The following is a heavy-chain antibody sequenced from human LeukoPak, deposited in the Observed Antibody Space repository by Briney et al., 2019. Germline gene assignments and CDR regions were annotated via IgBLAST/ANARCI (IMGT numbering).Heavy chain of an antibody. D-gene: IGHD3-22*01. CDR2: IDPSDSYT. J-gene: IGHJ4*02. V-gene: IGHV5-10-1*01. CDR3: ASHVGDYYDSSGPKGVDY. CDR1: GYSFTSYW. Sequence: GESLMISCKGSGYSFTSYWISWVRQMPGKGLEWMGRIDPSDSYTNYSPSFQGHVTISADRSISTAYLQWSSLKASDTAMYYCASHVGDYYDSSGPKGVDYWGQGTLVTVSS.